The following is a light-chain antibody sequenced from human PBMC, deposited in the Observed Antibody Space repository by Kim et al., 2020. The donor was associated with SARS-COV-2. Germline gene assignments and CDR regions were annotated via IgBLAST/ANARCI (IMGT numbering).Light chain of an antibody. V-gene: IGLV1-47*01. J-gene: IGLJ3*02. Sequence: QAVVTQPPSASGTPGQRVTISCSGSSSNIGKNYVYWYQQLPGTAPKLLISRSDQRPSGVPDRFSGSKSGTSAYLAISGLRSEDEADYYCSSWDDSLSGWMFGEGTQLTVL. CDR2: RSD. CDR3: SSWDDSLSGWM. CDR1: SSNIGKNY.